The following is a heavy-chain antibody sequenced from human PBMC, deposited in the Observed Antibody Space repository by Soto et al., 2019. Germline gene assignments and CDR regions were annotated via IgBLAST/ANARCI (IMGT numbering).Heavy chain of an antibody. CDR1: GGSISSYY. D-gene: IGHD2-15*01. Sequence: PSETLSLTCTVSGGSISSYYWSWIRQPPGKGLEWIGYIYYSGSTNYNPSLKSRVTISVDTSKNQFSLKLSSVTAADTAVYYCARAPLGVAASVAYYYYMDVWGKGTTVTVSS. CDR2: IYYSGST. V-gene: IGHV4-59*08. J-gene: IGHJ6*03. CDR3: ARAPLGVAASVAYYYYMDV.